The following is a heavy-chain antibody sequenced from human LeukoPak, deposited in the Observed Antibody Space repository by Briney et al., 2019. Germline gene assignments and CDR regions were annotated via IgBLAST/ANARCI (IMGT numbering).Heavy chain of an antibody. Sequence: PGGSLRLSCAASGFTFSTYGMHWVRQAPGKGLEWVAFIRYDGSSKYYADSVKGRFTISRDNSKNTLYLQMNSLRAEDTAVYYCAKPQAAYTAKVGFDYWGQGTLVAVSS. J-gene: IGHJ4*02. V-gene: IGHV3-30*02. D-gene: IGHD1-26*01. CDR3: AKPQAAYTAKVGFDY. CDR2: IRYDGSSK. CDR1: GFTFSTYG.